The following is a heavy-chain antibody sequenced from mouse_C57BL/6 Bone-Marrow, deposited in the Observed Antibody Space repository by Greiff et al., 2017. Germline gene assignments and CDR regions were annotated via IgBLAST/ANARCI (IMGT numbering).Heavy chain of an antibody. D-gene: IGHD1-1*01. CDR3: APGGVVATYYAMDY. CDR2: IDPEDGET. V-gene: IGHV14-2*01. Sequence: EVNLVESGAELVKPGASVKFSCTASGFNIKDYYMHWVKQRTEQGLEWIGRIDPEDGETKYAPKFQGKATITADTYSNTAYLQLSSLTSEDTAVYYCAPGGVVATYYAMDYWGQGTSVTVSS. CDR1: GFNIKDYY. J-gene: IGHJ4*01.